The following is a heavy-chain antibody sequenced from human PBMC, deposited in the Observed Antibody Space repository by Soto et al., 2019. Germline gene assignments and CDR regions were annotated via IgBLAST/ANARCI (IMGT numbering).Heavy chain of an antibody. CDR2: ISAYNGNT. CDR1: GYTFTSYG. CDR3: AKGVGYCSSTSCSPAYYFDY. J-gene: IGHJ4*02. D-gene: IGHD2-2*01. Sequence: QVQLVQSGAEVKKPGASVKVSCKASGYTFTSYGISWVRQAPGQGLEWMGWISAYNGNTNYAQKLQGRVTMTTDISTSTAYMELRSLRSDDTAVYYCAKGVGYCSSTSCSPAYYFDYWGQGTLVTVSS. V-gene: IGHV1-18*01.